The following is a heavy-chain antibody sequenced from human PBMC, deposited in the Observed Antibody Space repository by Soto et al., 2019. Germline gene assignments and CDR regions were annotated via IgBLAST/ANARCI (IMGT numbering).Heavy chain of an antibody. J-gene: IGHJ4*02. CDR3: ARGGEIFNGYCSGGSCYEAPDY. Sequence: GASVKVSCKASGYTFTSYAMHWVRQAPGQRLEWMGWISAGNGNTKYSQKFQGRVTITRDTSASTAYMELSSLRSEDTAVYYCARGGEIFNGYCSGGSCYEAPDYLGKGTLVTVSS. CDR1: GYTFTSYA. CDR2: ISAGNGNT. D-gene: IGHD2-15*01. V-gene: IGHV1-3*01.